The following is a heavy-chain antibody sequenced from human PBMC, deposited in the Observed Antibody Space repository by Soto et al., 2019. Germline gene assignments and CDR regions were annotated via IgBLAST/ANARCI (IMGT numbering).Heavy chain of an antibody. V-gene: IGHV4-39*01. D-gene: IGHD6-19*01. CDR1: GGSISSSSYY. J-gene: IGHJ6*02. Sequence: ETLSLTCTVSGGSISSSSYYWGWIRQPPGKGLEWIGSIYYSGSTYYNPSLKSRVTISVDTSKSQFSLKLSSVTAADTAVYYCARRVAVAGTARDYYYGMDVWGQGTTVTVSS. CDR3: ARRVAVAGTARDYYYGMDV. CDR2: IYYSGST.